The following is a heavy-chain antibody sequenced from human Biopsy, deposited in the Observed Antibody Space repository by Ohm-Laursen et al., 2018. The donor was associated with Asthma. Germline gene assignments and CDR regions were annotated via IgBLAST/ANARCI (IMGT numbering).Heavy chain of an antibody. CDR1: GGPISSNFYY. Sequence: GTLSLTCTVSGGPISSNFYYWGWIRQPPGKGLEWIGNIYKSGQVYYNLSLKSRVTISVDTSKNQFSLQLRSVTAADTAVYYCARGPELDVWGQGTTVTVSS. V-gene: IGHV4-39*07. J-gene: IGHJ6*02. CDR3: ARGPELDV. CDR2: IYKSGQV.